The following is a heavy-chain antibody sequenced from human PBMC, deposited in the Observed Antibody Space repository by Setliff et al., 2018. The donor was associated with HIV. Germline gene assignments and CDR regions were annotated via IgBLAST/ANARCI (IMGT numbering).Heavy chain of an antibody. V-gene: IGHV4-59*08. CDR2: IYYSGRT. D-gene: IGHD5-18*01. CDR3: ARTRGYTYGYIDY. J-gene: IGHJ4*02. CDR1: GGSISTFY. Sequence: SETLSLTCTVSGGSISTFYWSWIRQPPGKGLEWIGYIYYSGRTNYNPSLDSRVTMSVDTSKNQFSLKLSSVTAADTAIYYCARTRGYTYGYIDYWGQGTLVTVSS.